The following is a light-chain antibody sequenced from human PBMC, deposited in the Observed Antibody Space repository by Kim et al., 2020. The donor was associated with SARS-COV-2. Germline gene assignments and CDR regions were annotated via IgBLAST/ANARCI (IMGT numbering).Light chain of an antibody. Sequence: QAVVTQEPSLTVSPGGTVTLTCGSSTGGVTSGHYPYWLQQKPGQAPRTMIYDASNKHSWAPARFSGSLLGGKAALTLSGAQPEDEADYYCFLSYSGALVFGGGTHLTVL. J-gene: IGLJ3*02. CDR1: TGGVTSGHY. V-gene: IGLV7-46*01. CDR3: FLSYSGALV. CDR2: DAS.